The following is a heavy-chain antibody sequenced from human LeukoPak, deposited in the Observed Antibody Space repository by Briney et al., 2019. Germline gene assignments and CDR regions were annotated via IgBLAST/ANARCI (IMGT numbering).Heavy chain of an antibody. Sequence: NPGGSLRLSCAASGFTFSDYYMSWIRQAPGKGLEWVSYISSSGSTICYADSVKGRFTISRDNAKNSLYLQMNSLRAEDTAVYYCAKDRGSSSWYGLFDYWGQGTLVTVSS. CDR3: AKDRGSSSWYGLFDY. CDR1: GFTFSDYY. V-gene: IGHV3-11*01. D-gene: IGHD6-13*01. CDR2: ISSSGSTI. J-gene: IGHJ4*02.